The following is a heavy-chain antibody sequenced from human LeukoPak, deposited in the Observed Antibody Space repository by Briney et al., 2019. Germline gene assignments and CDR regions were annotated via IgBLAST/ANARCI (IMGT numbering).Heavy chain of an antibody. CDR2: INHSGST. V-gene: IGHV4-34*01. Sequence: SETLSLTCAVYGGSFGGYYWSWIRQPPGKGLEWIGEINHSGSTNYNPSLKSRVTISVDTSKNQFSLKLSSVTAADTAVYYCARRVTAADHWGQGTLVTVSS. J-gene: IGHJ4*02. D-gene: IGHD6-13*01. CDR1: GGSFGGYY. CDR3: ARRVTAADH.